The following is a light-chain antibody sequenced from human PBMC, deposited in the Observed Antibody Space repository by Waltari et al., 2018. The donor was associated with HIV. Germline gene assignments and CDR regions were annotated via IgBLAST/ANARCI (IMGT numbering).Light chain of an antibody. CDR2: LNSDGSH. CDR1: SGHSHHP. Sequence: QLVLTQSPSASASLGASVQLTCTLSSGHSHHPIAWHQQQPEKGPRYLMKLNSDGSHTKGDGIPDRVSGSSSGAERYLTISTLQSEDEADYYCQTWGTGIQVFGSGTKVTVL. CDR3: QTWGTGIQV. V-gene: IGLV4-69*01. J-gene: IGLJ1*01.